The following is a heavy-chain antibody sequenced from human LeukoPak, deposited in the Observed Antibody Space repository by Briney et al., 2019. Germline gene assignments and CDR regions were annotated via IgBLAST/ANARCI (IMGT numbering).Heavy chain of an antibody. D-gene: IGHD1-7*01. CDR3: ARERGKLNAFDI. V-gene: IGHV1-2*06. CDR2: ISPNSGGT. CDR1: GYTFTGYY. Sequence: ASVKVSCKASGYTFTGYYMHWVRQAPGQGLEWMGRISPNSGGTNYAQKFQGRVTMTRDTSISTAYMELSRLRSDDTAVYYCARERGKLNAFDIWGQGTMVTVSS. J-gene: IGHJ3*02.